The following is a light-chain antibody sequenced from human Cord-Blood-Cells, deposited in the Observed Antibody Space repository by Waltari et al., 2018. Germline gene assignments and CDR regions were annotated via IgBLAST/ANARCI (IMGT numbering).Light chain of an antibody. CDR3: AAWDDSRSGPV. V-gene: IGLV1-47*01. CDR2: RNN. J-gene: IGLJ2*01. CDR1: SSNIGSNY. Sequence: QSVLTQPPSASGTPGQRVTISCSGSSSNIGSNYVYWYQQLPGTAPKLLIYRNNQRPSGVPGRFSGSKSGNSASLAISGLRSEDEADYYCAAWDDSRSGPVFGGGTKLTVL.